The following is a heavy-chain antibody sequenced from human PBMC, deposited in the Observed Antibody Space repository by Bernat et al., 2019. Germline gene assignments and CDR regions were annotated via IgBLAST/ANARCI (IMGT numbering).Heavy chain of an antibody. Sequence: QVQLVQSGSELKKPGASVKVSCKASGYTFTSYAMNWVRQAPGQGLEWMGWINTNTGNPTYAQGFTGRFVFSLDTSVRTAYLQISSLKSADTAVYYCASPLRFLEWLSPLDYYYYMDVWGQGTTVTVSS. J-gene: IGHJ6*03. CDR3: ASPLRFLEWLSPLDYYYYMDV. V-gene: IGHV7-4-1*02. CDR2: INTNTGNP. D-gene: IGHD3-3*01. CDR1: GYTFTSYA.